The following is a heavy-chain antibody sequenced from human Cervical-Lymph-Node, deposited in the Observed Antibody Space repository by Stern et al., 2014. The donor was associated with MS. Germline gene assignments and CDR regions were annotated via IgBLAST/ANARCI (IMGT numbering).Heavy chain of an antibody. CDR2: IYSGGST. J-gene: IGHJ4*02. D-gene: IGHD3-22*01. Sequence: EVQLVESGGGLVQPGGSLRLSCAASGFTVSSNYMSWVRQAPGKGLEWVSVIYSGGSTYYADSVQGRFTISRDNSKNTLFLQMNSLRAEDTAVYYCVRGITYYYDTSGYPTFDYWGQGTLVTVSS. CDR1: GFTVSSNY. CDR3: VRGITYYYDTSGYPTFDY. V-gene: IGHV3-66*01.